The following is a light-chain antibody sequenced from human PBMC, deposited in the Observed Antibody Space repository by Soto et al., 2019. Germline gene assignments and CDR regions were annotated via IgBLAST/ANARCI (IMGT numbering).Light chain of an antibody. V-gene: IGKV1-5*03. Sequence: DIQMTQSPSTLSASVGDRVTITCRASQSISSWLAWYQQKPGKAPKLLIYKASSLESGVPSRFSGSGSGTEFPLTISSLQPDDFATYYCPPYNSYTWTFGQGTKVDI. CDR3: PPYNSYTWT. CDR2: KAS. CDR1: QSISSW. J-gene: IGKJ1*01.